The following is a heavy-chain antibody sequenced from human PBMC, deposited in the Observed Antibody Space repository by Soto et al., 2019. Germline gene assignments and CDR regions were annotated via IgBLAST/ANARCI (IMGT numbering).Heavy chain of an antibody. Sequence: QMQLQESGPGLVSPSQTLSLTCTVSGGSISSDGDYYRWSWIRQHPGKGLEGIGYIYDNGSPYYPPSLESQVTVSVDTSKNQFSLKLSSLTAADTAVYYCARVRENYFDSWGQGILVTVSS. J-gene: IGHJ4*02. CDR1: GGSISSDGDYYR. CDR2: IYDNGSP. V-gene: IGHV4-31*01. CDR3: ARVRENYFDS.